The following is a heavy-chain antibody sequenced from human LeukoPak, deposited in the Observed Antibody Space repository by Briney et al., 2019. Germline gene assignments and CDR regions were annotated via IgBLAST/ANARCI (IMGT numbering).Heavy chain of an antibody. V-gene: IGHV3-11*01. CDR3: ARGPSIAARNPHYYYYMDV. CDR2: ISSSGSTI. J-gene: IGHJ6*03. Sequence: GGSLRLPCAASGFTFSDYYMSWIRQAPGKGLEWVSYISSSGSTIYYADSVKGRFTISRDNAKNSLYLQMNSLRAEDTAVYYCARGPSIAARNPHYYYYMDVWGKGTTVTVSS. D-gene: IGHD6-6*01. CDR1: GFTFSDYY.